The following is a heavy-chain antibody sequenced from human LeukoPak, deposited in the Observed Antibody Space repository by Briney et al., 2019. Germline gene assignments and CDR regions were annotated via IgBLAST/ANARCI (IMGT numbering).Heavy chain of an antibody. V-gene: IGHV1-2*02. J-gene: IGHJ5*02. CDR2: INPNSGGT. CDR3: ARGIAARNWFDP. D-gene: IGHD6-6*01. CDR1: GYTFTGYY. Sequence: ASVKVSCKASGYTFTGYYMHWVRQAPGQGLEWMGWINPNSGGTNYAQKFQGRVTMTRDTTNSAAYMELSRLRSDDTAVYYCARGIAARNWFDPWGQGTLVTVSS.